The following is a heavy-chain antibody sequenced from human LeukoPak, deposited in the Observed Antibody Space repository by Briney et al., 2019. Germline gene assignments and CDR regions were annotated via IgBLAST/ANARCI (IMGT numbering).Heavy chain of an antibody. CDR3: ATPRGTHRGFDY. CDR2: ISWNSGSI. J-gene: IGHJ4*02. CDR1: GFAFDDYA. Sequence: PGGSLRLSCAASGFAFDDYAMHWVRQAPGKGLEWVSGISWNSGSIGYADSVKGRFTISRGNAKNSLYLQMNSLRAEDTAVYYCATPRGTHRGFDYWGQGTLVTVSS. V-gene: IGHV3-9*01.